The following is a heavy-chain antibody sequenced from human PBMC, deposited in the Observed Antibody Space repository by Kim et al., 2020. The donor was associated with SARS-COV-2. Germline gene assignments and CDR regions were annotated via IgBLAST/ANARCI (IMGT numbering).Heavy chain of an antibody. J-gene: IGHJ4*02. CDR3: ARALVWDKRNLDY. V-gene: IGHV1-18*01. D-gene: IGHD1-26*01. Sequence: YAQKLQGRVTMTTDTSTSTAYMELRSLRSDDTAVYYCARALVWDKRNLDYWGQGTLVTVSS.